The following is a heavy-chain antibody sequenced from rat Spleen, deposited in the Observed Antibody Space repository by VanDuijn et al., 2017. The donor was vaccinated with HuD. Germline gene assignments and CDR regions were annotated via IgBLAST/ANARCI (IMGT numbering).Heavy chain of an antibody. CDR1: GFTFNNYW. J-gene: IGHJ1*01. Sequence: EVQLVESGGGLVQPGRSLKLSCVASGFTFNNYWMTWIRQAPGKGLEWVASITNIAGGTYYPDSVKGRFTISRDNAKSTLYLQMDSLRSEDTATYYCARQGYLRDWYFDFWGPGTMVTVSS. V-gene: IGHV5-31*01. CDR2: ITNIAGGT. CDR3: ARQGYLRDWYFDF. D-gene: IGHD1-11*01.